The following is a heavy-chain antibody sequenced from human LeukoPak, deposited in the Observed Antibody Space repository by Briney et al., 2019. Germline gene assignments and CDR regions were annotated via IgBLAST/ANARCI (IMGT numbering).Heavy chain of an antibody. CDR1: GGSISSYY. CDR2: IYYSGST. D-gene: IGHD3-22*01. V-gene: IGHV4-59*08. CDR3: ARAPHYYDSSGYLFYYYYGMDV. Sequence: SETLSLTCTVSGGSISSYYWSWIRQPPGKGLEWIRYIYYSGSTNYNPSLKSRVTISVDTSKNQFSLKLSSVTAADTAVYYCARAPHYYDSSGYLFYYYYGMDVWGQGTTVTVSS. J-gene: IGHJ6*02.